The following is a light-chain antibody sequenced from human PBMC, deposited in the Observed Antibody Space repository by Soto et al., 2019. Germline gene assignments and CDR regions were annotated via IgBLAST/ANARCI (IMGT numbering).Light chain of an antibody. CDR1: QSVSSD. V-gene: IGKV3-15*01. CDR3: EPPYTAAGT. J-gene: IGKJ1*01. Sequence: ATLSVRASQSVSSDLAWYHQKPGQAPRLLIYSASSRDTGIPARFSCSGYGTEFTLGLRSLHSDYFALPNYEPPYTAAGTFAQGTKVDIK. CDR2: SAS.